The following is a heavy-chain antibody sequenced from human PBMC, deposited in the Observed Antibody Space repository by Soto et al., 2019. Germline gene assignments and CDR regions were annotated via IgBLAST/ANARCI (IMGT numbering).Heavy chain of an antibody. V-gene: IGHV4-31*03. J-gene: IGHJ4*02. CDR3: ARFAKEENPKLESWYAFDF. CDR1: GGSIRSGGYF. CDR2: IYHRGGT. D-gene: IGHD6-13*01. Sequence: VQLQESGPGLVKPSQTLSLTCTVSGGSIRSGGYFWSWVRQQPGKGLEWIGQIYHRGGTSYNQSLESRVAMSVDTAKNDFTLKVNSVTAADTAIYYCARFAKEENPKLESWYAFDFWGRGTLVTVAS.